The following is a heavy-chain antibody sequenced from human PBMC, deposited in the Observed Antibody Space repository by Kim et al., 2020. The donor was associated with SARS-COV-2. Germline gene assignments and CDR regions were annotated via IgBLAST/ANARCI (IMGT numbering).Heavy chain of an antibody. J-gene: IGHJ6*02. V-gene: IGHV3-11*01. Sequence: ADSVRGRFTVSRDNTKKSLYLQMESLRAEDTAVYYCARGRYYYGSGSGMDVWGQGTTVTVS. CDR3: ARGRYYYGSGSGMDV. D-gene: IGHD3-10*01.